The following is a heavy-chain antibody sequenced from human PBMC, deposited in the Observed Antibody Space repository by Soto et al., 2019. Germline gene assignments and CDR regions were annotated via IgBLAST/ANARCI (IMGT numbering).Heavy chain of an antibody. D-gene: IGHD3-3*01. CDR3: AKNRHDFWSAYYSPRQVGGVWFDP. Sequence: EVQLLESGGGLVQPGGSLRLSCAASGFTFNNYAMSWVRQAPGQGLEWVSSISGSGGTTYYADSVKGRFTISRDNSRNTLYLQMNSLRAEDTAVYYCAKNRHDFWSAYYSPRQVGGVWFDPWGQGTLVTVPS. V-gene: IGHV3-23*01. CDR2: ISGSGGTT. CDR1: GFTFNNYA. J-gene: IGHJ5*02.